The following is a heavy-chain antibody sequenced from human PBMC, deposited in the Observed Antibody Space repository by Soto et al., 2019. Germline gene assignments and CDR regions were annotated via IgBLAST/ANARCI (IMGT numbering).Heavy chain of an antibody. CDR3: ARSRDGYSFYFYYGMDG. CDR1: GFSYSTFG. J-gene: IGHJ6*02. CDR2: VSGGSGAT. V-gene: IGHV3-23*01. D-gene: IGHD4-4*01. Sequence: EVQLLESGGGLVQPGGSLRLSCAVSGFSYSTFGVTWVRQAPGKGLEWVCGVSGGSGATHYRDSVRGRFTITGDNSKNTLYLQMNSLTAEDTAVYYCARSRDGYSFYFYYGMDGWGQGTTVTVSS.